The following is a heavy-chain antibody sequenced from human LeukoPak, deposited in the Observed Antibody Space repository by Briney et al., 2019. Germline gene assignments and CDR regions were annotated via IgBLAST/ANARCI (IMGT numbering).Heavy chain of an antibody. V-gene: IGHV4-30-4*08. J-gene: IGHJ5*02. CDR2: IYYSGST. D-gene: IGHD3-3*01. Sequence: LRLSCAASGFTFSSYAMSWIRQPPGKGLEWIGYIYYSGSTYYNPSLKSRVTISVDTSKNQFSLKLSSVTAADTAVYYCARFAIFGVVIHNWFDPWGQGTLVTVSS. CDR1: GFTFSSYA. CDR3: ARFAIFGVVIHNWFDP.